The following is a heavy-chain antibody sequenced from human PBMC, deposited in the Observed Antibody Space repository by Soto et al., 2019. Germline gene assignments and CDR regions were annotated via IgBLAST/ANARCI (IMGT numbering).Heavy chain of an antibody. J-gene: IGHJ4*02. Sequence: PGGSLRLSCAASGFTFSSYAMHWVRQAPGKGLEWVAVISYDGSNKYYADSVKGRFTISRDNSKSTLYLQMNSLRAEDTAVYYCARDLVGYCSSTSCYTLDYWGQGTLVTVSS. CDR2: ISYDGSNK. CDR3: ARDLVGYCSSTSCYTLDY. V-gene: IGHV3-30-3*01. CDR1: GFTFSSYA. D-gene: IGHD2-2*02.